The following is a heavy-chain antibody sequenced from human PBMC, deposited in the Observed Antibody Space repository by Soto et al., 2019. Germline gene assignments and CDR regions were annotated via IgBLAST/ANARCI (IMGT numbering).Heavy chain of an antibody. CDR3: TGYDKYYYYGMDV. V-gene: IGHV4-31*03. Sequence: ASETLSLTCTVSGGSISSGGYYWSWIRQHPGKGLEWIGYIYYSGSTYYNPSLKSRVTISVDTSKNQFSLKLSSVTAADTAVYYCTGYDKYYYYGMDVWGQGTTVTVSS. CDR2: IYYSGST. D-gene: IGHD5-12*01. J-gene: IGHJ6*02. CDR1: GGSISSGGYY.